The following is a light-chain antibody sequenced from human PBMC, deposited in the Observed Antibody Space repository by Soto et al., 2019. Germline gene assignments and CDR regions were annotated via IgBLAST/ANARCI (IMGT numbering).Light chain of an antibody. CDR1: SSNIGAGYD. CDR3: QSYDSSVSGYV. J-gene: IGLJ1*01. Sequence: QSVLTQPPSVSGAPGQRVTISCTGSSSNIGAGYDVHWYQQLPGTAPKLLIYGNSNRPSGVPDRFSGSKSGTSASLAITGLQAEDEADYYCQSYDSSVSGYVFATGTKVTVL. V-gene: IGLV1-40*01. CDR2: GNS.